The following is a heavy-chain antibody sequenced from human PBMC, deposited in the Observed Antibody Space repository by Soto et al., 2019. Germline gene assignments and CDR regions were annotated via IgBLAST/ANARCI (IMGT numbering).Heavy chain of an antibody. D-gene: IGHD6-13*01. CDR2: SIPVFGTA. CDR3: SIPLPKQQLVRGAFDH. CDR1: GGTFRNYA. V-gene: IGHV1-69*01. J-gene: IGHJ4*02. Sequence: QVQLVQSGAEVKKPGSSVKLYCKTSGGTFRNYAINWVRQAPGQGLEWMGGSIPVFGTANYAQTFQGRFTITADESTSTAYMELSSLRSEDTAVYYCSIPLPKQQLVRGAFDHWGQGTLGTVAS.